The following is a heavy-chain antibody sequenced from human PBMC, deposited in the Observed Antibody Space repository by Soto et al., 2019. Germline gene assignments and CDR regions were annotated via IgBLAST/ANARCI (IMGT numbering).Heavy chain of an antibody. CDR3: ARDEHYYDSSGYYYEYFQH. CDR2: IYSDGST. D-gene: IGHD3-22*01. J-gene: IGHJ1*01. CDR1: GFTVSSNY. V-gene: IGHV3-53*01. Sequence: PGGSLRLSCAASGFTVSSNYMSWVRQAPGKGLEWVSVIYSDGSTGYADSVKGRFTISRDNAKNSLYLQMNSLRAEDTALYYCARDEHYYDSSGYYYEYFQHWGQGTLVTVSS.